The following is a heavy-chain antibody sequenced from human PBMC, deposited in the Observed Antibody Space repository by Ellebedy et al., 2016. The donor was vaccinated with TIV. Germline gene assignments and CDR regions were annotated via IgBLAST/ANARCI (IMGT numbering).Heavy chain of an antibody. CDR1: GGSISSGDYY. CDR2: IYYSGST. J-gene: IGHJ4*02. D-gene: IGHD1-26*01. V-gene: IGHV4-30-4*02. Sequence: MPSETLSLTCTVSGGSISSGDYYWSWIRQPPGKGLEWIGYIYYSGSTYYNPSLKSRVTISVDTSKNQFSLKLSSVTAADTAVYYCARDFSGSYWDYWGQGTLVTVSS. CDR3: ARDFSGSYWDY.